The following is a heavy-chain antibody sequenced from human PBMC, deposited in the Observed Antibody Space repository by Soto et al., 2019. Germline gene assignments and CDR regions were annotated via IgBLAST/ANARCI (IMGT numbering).Heavy chain of an antibody. Sequence: EVQLVESGGGLVQPGGSLRLSCAASGFTFSSYSMNWVRQAPGKGLEWVSYISGSSSTIYYADSVKGRFTISRDNAKNSLYLQMNSLRDEDTAVYYCARDPGKVATINKPDYWGQGTLVTVSS. CDR1: GFTFSSYS. CDR2: ISGSSSTI. J-gene: IGHJ4*02. V-gene: IGHV3-48*02. CDR3: ARDPGKVATINKPDY. D-gene: IGHD5-12*01.